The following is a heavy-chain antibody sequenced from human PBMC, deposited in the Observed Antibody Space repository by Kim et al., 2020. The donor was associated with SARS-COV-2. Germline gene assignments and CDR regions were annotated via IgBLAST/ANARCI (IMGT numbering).Heavy chain of an antibody. D-gene: IGHD3-16*01. CDR2: IFTLGETT. J-gene: IGHJ4*02. Sequence: GGSLRLSCAASGFTFSNFAMSWVRQAPGKGLEWVASIFTLGETTHYADSAKGRFTLSRDNARSPLNLQMNSLRAEDTAVYYCAKARWRSDIALDSWGQG. CDR3: AKARWRSDIALDS. CDR1: GFTFSNFA. V-gene: IGHV3-23*01.